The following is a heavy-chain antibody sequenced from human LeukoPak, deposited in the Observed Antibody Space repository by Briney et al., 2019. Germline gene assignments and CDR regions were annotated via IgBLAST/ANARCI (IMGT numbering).Heavy chain of an antibody. CDR2: IYTSGST. J-gene: IGHJ4*02. D-gene: IGHD5-18*01. CDR3: ARDRGYSYAFDY. Sequence: PSETLSLTCTVSGGSISSYYWSWIRQPAGKGLEWIGRIYTSGSTNYNPSLKSRVTISIDTSKNQFPLKLNSVTAADTAVYYCARDRGYSYAFDYWGQGTLVTVSS. V-gene: IGHV4-4*07. CDR1: GGSISSYY.